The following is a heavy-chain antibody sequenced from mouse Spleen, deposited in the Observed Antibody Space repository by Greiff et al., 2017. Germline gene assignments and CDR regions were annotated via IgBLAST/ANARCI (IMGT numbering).Heavy chain of an antibody. J-gene: IGHJ4*01. CDR3: ARHEGEDAMDY. V-gene: IGHV5-12*02. Sequence: EVQVVESGGGLVQPGGSLKLSCATSGFTFSDYYMYWVRQTPEKRLEWVAYISNGGGSTYYPDTVKGRFTISRDNAKNTLYLQMSRLKSEDTAMYYCARHEGEDAMDYWGQGTSVTVSS. CDR1: GFTFSDYY. CDR2: ISNGGGST.